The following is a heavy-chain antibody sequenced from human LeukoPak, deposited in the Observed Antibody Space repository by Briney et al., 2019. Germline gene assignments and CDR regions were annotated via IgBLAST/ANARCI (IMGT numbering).Heavy chain of an antibody. J-gene: IGHJ5*02. CDR3: ARDLRSSGWYHWFDP. CDR1: GFTFSDYG. V-gene: IGHV3-33*01. D-gene: IGHD6-19*01. CDR2: IWFDGSNK. Sequence: QPGGSLRLSCAASGFTFSDYGLRWVRQAPGKGLEWVAVIWFDGSNKYYADSVKGRFTISRDNSKNTLYLQMNSLRAEDTALYYCARDLRSSGWYHWFDPWGEGTLVTVSS.